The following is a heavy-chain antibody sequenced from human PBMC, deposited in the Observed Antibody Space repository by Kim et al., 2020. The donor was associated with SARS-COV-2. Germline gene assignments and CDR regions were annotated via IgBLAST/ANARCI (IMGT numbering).Heavy chain of an antibody. CDR3: ARGRYSSGWYRDY. J-gene: IGHJ4*02. CDR1: GGSFSGYY. CDR2: INHSGST. V-gene: IGHV4-34*01. D-gene: IGHD6-19*01. Sequence: SETLSLTCAVYGGSFSGYYWSWIRQPPGKGLEWIGEINHSGSTNYNPSLKSRVTISVDTSKNQFSLKLSSVTAADTAVYYCARGRYSSGWYRDYWGQGTLVTVSS.